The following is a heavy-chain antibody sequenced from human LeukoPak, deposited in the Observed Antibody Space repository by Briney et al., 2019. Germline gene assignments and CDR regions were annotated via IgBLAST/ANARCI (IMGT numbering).Heavy chain of an antibody. CDR3: AKDRYSSSWYVLGYYYGMDV. Sequence: PGRSLRLSCAASGFTFSSYGMHWVRQTPGKGLEWVAVISYDGSNKYYADSVKGRFTISRDNSKNTLYLQMNSLRAEDTAVYYCAKDRYSSSWYVLGYYYGMDVWGQGTTVTVSS. V-gene: IGHV3-30*18. CDR2: ISYDGSNK. J-gene: IGHJ6*02. CDR1: GFTFSSYG. D-gene: IGHD6-13*01.